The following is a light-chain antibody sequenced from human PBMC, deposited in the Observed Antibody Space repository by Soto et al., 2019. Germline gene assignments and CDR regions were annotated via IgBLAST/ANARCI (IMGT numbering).Light chain of an antibody. J-gene: IGKJ2*01. CDR3: QQGYSTPYT. CDR2: EAS. V-gene: IGKV1-39*01. CDR1: QSIGNY. Sequence: DIQMTQSPSSLSASVGDRVTIICRASQSIGNYLNWYQQKPGTAPDLLIYEASSLQSGAPPRVIGTGSGTDFTLTISSLQPEDFATYYCQQGYSTPYTFGQGTKLQTK.